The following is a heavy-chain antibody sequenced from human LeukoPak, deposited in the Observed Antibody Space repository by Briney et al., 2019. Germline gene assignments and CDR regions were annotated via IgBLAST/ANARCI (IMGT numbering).Heavy chain of an antibody. CDR1: GDSISTSSYY. CDR3: ARHAYYYESSGYFYPFHY. CDR2: LNYGGST. Sequence: SETLSPTCTVSGDSISTSSYYWGWIRQPPGKELEWIGTLNYGGSTYYNPSLKTRVTISVDTSKNQFSLRLHSVTAADTAVYYCARHAYYYESSGYFYPFHYWGQGTLLTVSS. J-gene: IGHJ4*02. D-gene: IGHD3-22*01. V-gene: IGHV4-39*01.